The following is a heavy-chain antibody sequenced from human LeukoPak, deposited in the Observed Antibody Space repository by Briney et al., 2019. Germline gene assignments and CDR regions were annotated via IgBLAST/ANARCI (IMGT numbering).Heavy chain of an antibody. CDR2: MHHDGSSK. Sequence: HPGGSLRVSCAASGFTFSTYAMHWVRQAPGQGLGWVAFMHHDGSSKYYEDSVKGRFTISRDNTNNTLYLQINSLRPEDTAVYYCAAPGDGSGYYPVDWGQGTLVTVSS. CDR3: AAPGDGSGYYPVD. J-gene: IGHJ4*02. V-gene: IGHV3-30*02. CDR1: GFTFSTYA. D-gene: IGHD3-22*01.